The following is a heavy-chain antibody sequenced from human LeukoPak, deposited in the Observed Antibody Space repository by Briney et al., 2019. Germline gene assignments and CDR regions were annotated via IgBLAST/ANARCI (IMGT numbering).Heavy chain of an antibody. D-gene: IGHD3-22*01. CDR1: GGSISSYY. CDR3: AREGDSSGYWAL. Sequence: SETLSLTCTVSGGSISSYYWSWIRQPPGKGLEWIGYIYTSGSTNYIPSLKSRVTISVDTFKNQFSLKLSSVTAADTAVYYCAREGDSSGYWALWGQGTLVTVSS. CDR2: IYTSGST. V-gene: IGHV4-4*09. J-gene: IGHJ4*02.